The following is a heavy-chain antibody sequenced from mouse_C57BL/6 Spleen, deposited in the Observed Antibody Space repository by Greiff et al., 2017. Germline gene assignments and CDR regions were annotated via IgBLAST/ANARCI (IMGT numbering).Heavy chain of an antibody. Sequence: QVQLQQPGAELVKPGASVKLSCKASGYTFTSYWMQWVKQRPGQGLEWIGEIDPSDSYTNYNQKFKGKATLTVDTSSSTAYMQLSSLTSEDSAVYYCSNYYGSSPLWYFDGWGTGTTVTVSS. CDR3: SNYYGSSPLWYFDG. D-gene: IGHD1-1*01. CDR1: GYTFTSYW. V-gene: IGHV1-50*01. J-gene: IGHJ1*03. CDR2: IDPSDSYT.